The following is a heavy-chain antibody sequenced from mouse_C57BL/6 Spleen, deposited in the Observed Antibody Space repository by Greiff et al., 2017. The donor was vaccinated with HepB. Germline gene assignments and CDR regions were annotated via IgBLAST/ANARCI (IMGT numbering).Heavy chain of an antibody. J-gene: IGHJ2*01. CDR3: NYSNYLYYFDY. CDR2: IDPETGGT. V-gene: IGHV1-15*01. Sequence: QVQLQQSGAELVRPGASVTLSCKASGYTFTDYEMHWVEQTPVHGLEWIGAIDPETGGTAYNQKFKGKAILTADKSSSTAYMELRSLTSEDSAVYYCNYSNYLYYFDYWGQGTTLTGSS. CDR1: GYTFTDYE. D-gene: IGHD2-5*01.